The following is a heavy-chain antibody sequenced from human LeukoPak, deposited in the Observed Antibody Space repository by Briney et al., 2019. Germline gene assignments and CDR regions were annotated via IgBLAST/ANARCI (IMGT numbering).Heavy chain of an antibody. V-gene: IGHV3-53*01. CDR2: IYSGGST. Sequence: GGSLRLSCAASGFTVGSNYMSWVRQAPGKGLEWVSVIYSGGSTYYADSVKGRFTISRDNSKNTLYLQMNSLRAEDTAVYYCAREEGGQYSSSLYMDVWGKGTTVTVSS. CDR3: AREEGGQYSSSLYMDV. CDR1: GFTVGSNY. D-gene: IGHD6-6*01. J-gene: IGHJ6*03.